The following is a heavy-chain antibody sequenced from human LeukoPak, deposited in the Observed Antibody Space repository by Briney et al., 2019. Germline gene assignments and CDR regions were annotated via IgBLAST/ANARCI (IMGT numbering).Heavy chain of an antibody. J-gene: IGHJ4*02. D-gene: IGHD3-22*01. CDR3: ASSSGYYYDLDY. CDR2: IYSGGST. CDR1: GFTVSSNY. V-gene: IGHV3-53*01. Sequence: GGSLRLSCAASGFTVSSNYMSWVRQAPGKRLEWVSVIYSGGSTYYADSVKGRFTISRDNSKNTLYLQMNSLRAEDTAVYYCASSSGYYYDLDYWGQGTLVTVSS.